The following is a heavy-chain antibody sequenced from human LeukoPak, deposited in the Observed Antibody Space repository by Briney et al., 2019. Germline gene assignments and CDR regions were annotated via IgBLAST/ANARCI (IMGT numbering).Heavy chain of an antibody. CDR2: IYTSGST. CDR3: ARAPREDYYGD. V-gene: IGHV4-61*02. CDR1: GGSISSGSYY. D-gene: IGHD3-10*01. Sequence: PSETLSLTCTVSGGSISSGSYYWSWIRQPAGKGLEWIGRIYTSGSTNYNPSLKSRVTMSVDTSKNQFSLKLSSVTAADTAVYYCARAPREDYYGDWGQGTLVTVSS. J-gene: IGHJ4*02.